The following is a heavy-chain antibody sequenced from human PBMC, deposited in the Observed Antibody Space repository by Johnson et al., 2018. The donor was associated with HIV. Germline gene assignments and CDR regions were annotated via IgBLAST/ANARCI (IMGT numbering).Heavy chain of an antibody. CDR1: GFTFSSYA. J-gene: IGHJ3*02. Sequence: QVQLVESGGGVVQPGRSLRLSCAASGFTFSSYAMHWVRQAPGKGLEWVAVISYDGSNKYYADSVKGRFTISRDNAKNSLYVQMNSLRAEDTALYYCAKDGIAVAGRAAFDIWGQGTMVTVSS. V-gene: IGHV3-30-3*01. CDR3: AKDGIAVAGRAAFDI. CDR2: ISYDGSNK. D-gene: IGHD6-19*01.